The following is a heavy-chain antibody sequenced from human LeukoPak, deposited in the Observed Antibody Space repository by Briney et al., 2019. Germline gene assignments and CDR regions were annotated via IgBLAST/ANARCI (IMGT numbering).Heavy chain of an antibody. Sequence: PGGSLRLSCAASGFGLDGYTMHWVRQFPGKGLEWASLINWNGDETYYSDSVKGRFTISRDNSKNSLYLQMNSLRADDTAIYYCARTKWQLPWAWGQGTLVTVSS. J-gene: IGHJ1*01. CDR3: ARTKWQLPWA. CDR2: INWNGDET. D-gene: IGHD1-26*01. CDR1: GFGLDGYT. V-gene: IGHV3-43*01.